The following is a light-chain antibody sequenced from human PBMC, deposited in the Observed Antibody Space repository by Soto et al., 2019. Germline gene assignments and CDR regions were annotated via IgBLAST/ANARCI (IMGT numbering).Light chain of an antibody. CDR1: SSDVGGYNY. V-gene: IGLV2-11*01. J-gene: IGLJ1*01. Sequence: SAITPTRSVSGSPGQSVTISCTGTSSDVGGYNYVSWYQQHPGKAPKLMIYDVSKRPSGVPDRFSGSKSGNTASLTISGLQAEDEADYYCCSYAGSYKKVFGTGTKVTVL. CDR2: DVS. CDR3: CSYAGSYKKV.